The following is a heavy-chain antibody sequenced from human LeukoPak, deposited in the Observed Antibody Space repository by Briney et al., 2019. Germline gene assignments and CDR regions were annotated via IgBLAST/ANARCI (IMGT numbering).Heavy chain of an antibody. J-gene: IGHJ3*02. Sequence: GASVKVSCKASGYTFTSYDINWVRQATGQGLEWMGWMNPNSGNTGYAQKFQGRVTMTRNNSISTAYMELSSLRSEDTAVYYCARFKIYDSDAFDIWGQGTMVTVSS. V-gene: IGHV1-8*01. CDR3: ARFKIYDSDAFDI. CDR2: MNPNSGNT. CDR1: GYTFTSYD. D-gene: IGHD2/OR15-2a*01.